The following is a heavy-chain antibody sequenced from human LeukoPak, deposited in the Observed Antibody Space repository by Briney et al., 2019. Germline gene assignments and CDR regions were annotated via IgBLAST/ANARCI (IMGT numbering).Heavy chain of an antibody. Sequence: PGGSLRLSCVASGFTFNYYWMSWVRQAPGKGLEWLANIKKDGTEKNYVDSVEGRFTISRDTAKGTLYLYLNSLRPDDTAVYYCARYTSGYSLEYWGQGALVTVSS. CDR1: GFTFNYYW. CDR2: IKKDGTEK. CDR3: ARYTSGYSLEY. V-gene: IGHV3-7*01. J-gene: IGHJ4*02. D-gene: IGHD3-22*01.